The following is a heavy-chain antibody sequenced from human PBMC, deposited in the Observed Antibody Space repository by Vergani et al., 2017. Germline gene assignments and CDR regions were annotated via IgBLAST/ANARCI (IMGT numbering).Heavy chain of an antibody. CDR1: GGSVSSGSYY. J-gene: IGHJ4*02. Sequence: QVQLQESGPGLVKPSETLSLTCTVSGGSVSSGSYYWSWIRQHPGKGLEWIGYIYYSGSTYYNPSLKSRVTISVDTSKNQFSLKLSSVTAADTAVYYCARVDSSEALQFDYWGQGTLVTVSS. CDR3: ARVDSSEALQFDY. D-gene: IGHD3-22*01. CDR2: IYYSGST. V-gene: IGHV4-31*03.